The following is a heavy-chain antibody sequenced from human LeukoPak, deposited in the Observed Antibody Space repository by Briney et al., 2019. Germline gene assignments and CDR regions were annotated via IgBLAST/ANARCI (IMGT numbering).Heavy chain of an antibody. CDR3: ARESSGSGTDY. D-gene: IGHD3-10*01. V-gene: IGHV3-11*04. CDR2: ISSSGSTR. Sequence: GGSLRLSCAASRFTFSDYYMNWFRQAPGKGLEWVSYISSSGSTRYADSVKGRFTISRDNAKNSLYLQMNSLRAEDAAVYYCARESSGSGTDYWGQGTLVTVSS. J-gene: IGHJ4*02. CDR1: RFTFSDYY.